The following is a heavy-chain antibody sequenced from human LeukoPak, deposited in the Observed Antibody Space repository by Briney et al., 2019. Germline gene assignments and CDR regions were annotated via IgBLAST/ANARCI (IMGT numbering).Heavy chain of an antibody. CDR3: ARALQAYYLDY. J-gene: IGHJ4*02. Sequence: GESLRLSCAASGFTLSGHYMSWIRQAPGKGLEWVSKISSGGTTYYADSLKGRFTISRDNAKNSLYLQINSLRAEDTAVYYCARALQAYYLDYWGQGTLVTVSS. V-gene: IGHV3-11*01. CDR2: ISSGGTT. CDR1: GFTLSGHY.